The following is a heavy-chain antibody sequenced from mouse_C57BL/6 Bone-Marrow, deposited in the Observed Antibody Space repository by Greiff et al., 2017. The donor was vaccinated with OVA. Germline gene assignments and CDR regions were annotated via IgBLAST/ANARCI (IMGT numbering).Heavy chain of an antibody. CDR2: IDPENGDT. Sequence: EVKLVESGAELVRPGASVKLSCTASGFNIKDDYMHWVKQRPEQGLEWIGWIDPENGDTEYASKFQGKATITADTSSNTAYLQLSSLTSEDTAVYYGTTYCGYAAWFAYWGQGTLVTVSA. J-gene: IGHJ3*01. CDR3: TTYCGYAAWFAY. V-gene: IGHV14-4*01. CDR1: GFNIKDDY. D-gene: IGHD2-2*01.